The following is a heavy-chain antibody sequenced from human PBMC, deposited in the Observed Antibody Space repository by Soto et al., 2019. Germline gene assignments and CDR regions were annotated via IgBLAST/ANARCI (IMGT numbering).Heavy chain of an antibody. CDR3: TTDPNGLYSRHYNDMDV. CDR1: GFTVSNAW. CDR2: IKSKTDGGTT. J-gene: IGHJ6*02. D-gene: IGHD2-15*01. Sequence: EVQLVESGGGLVKPGGSLRLSCAASGFTVSNAWMNWVRQAPGKGLEWVGRIKSKTDGGTTIYAAPVKGRFTISTDDSKNTLYLQMKSLKTEDTAVYYCTTDPNGLYSRHYNDMDVWGQGTTVTVSS. V-gene: IGHV3-15*01.